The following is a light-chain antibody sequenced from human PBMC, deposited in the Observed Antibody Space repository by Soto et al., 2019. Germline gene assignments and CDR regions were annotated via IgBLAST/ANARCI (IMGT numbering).Light chain of an antibody. V-gene: IGKV3-15*01. J-gene: IGKJ4*01. CDR1: QSVSSN. CDR3: QQYNNWTLT. CDR2: GAS. Sequence: EIVMTQSPATLSVSPGERATLSCRASQSVSSNLAWYQQKPGQAPRIIIYGASTRATGIPARFSGSGSGTEFTLTISSLQYEDFAVYYCQQYNNWTLTFGGGTKVDIK.